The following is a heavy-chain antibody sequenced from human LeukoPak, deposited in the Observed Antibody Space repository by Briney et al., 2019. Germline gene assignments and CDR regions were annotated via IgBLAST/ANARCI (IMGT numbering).Heavy chain of an antibody. D-gene: IGHD1-14*01. CDR2: FSGSGGNT. CDR3: AKGGLNRFDY. Sequence: PGGSLRLSCTASGFTFNFYSMNWVRQAQAKGLEWVSTFSGSGGNTYYADSVKGRFTISRDNSKNTLYLQMNSLRAEDTAVYYCAKGGLNRFDYWGQGTLVTVSS. V-gene: IGHV3-23*01. CDR1: GFTFNFYS. J-gene: IGHJ4*02.